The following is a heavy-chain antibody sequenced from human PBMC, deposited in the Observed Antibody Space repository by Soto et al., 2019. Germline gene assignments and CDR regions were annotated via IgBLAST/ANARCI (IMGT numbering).Heavy chain of an antibody. J-gene: IGHJ4*02. Sequence: QLQVQESGPGLVKPSETLSLTCTVSGGSISSSSYYWGWIRQPPGKGLEWIGSIYYSGSTYYNPSLKSRVTISVDTSKNQFSLKLSSVTAADTAVYYCAAWFEGGGYNSGGGYWGQGTLVTVSS. CDR2: IYYSGST. V-gene: IGHV4-39*01. CDR3: AAWFEGGGYNSGGGY. D-gene: IGHD5-12*01. CDR1: GGSISSSSYY.